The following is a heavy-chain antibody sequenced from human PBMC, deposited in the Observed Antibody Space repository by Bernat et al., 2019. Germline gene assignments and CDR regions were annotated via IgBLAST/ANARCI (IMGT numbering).Heavy chain of an antibody. CDR3: TRDVVVVPAAMGGPFYYYMDV. J-gene: IGHJ6*03. CDR2: IRSKAYGGTT. Sequence: EVQLVESGGGLVQPGRSLRLSCTASGFTFGDYAMSWVRQAPGKGLEWVVFIRSKAYGGTTEYAASVKGRFTISRDDSKSIAYLQMNSLKTEDTAVYYCTRDVVVVPAAMGGPFYYYMDVWGKGTTVTVSS. CDR1: GFTFGDYA. V-gene: IGHV3-49*04. D-gene: IGHD2-2*01.